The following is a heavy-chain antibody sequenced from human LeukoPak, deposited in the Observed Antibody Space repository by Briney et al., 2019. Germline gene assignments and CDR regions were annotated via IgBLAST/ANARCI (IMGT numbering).Heavy chain of an antibody. D-gene: IGHD3-9*01. CDR2: INPNSGGT. V-gene: IGHV1-2*02. Sequence: ASVKVSCKASGYTFTGYYMHWVRQAPGQGLEWMGWINPNSGGTNYAQKFQGRVTMTRDTSISAAYMELSRLRSDDTAVYYCARWILTGKKSFDYWGQGTLVTVSS. CDR3: ARWILTGKKSFDY. CDR1: GYTFTGYY. J-gene: IGHJ4*02.